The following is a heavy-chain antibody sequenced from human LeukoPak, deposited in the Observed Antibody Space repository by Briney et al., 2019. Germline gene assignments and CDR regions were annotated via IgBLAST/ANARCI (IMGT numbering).Heavy chain of an antibody. J-gene: IGHJ4*02. CDR1: GFTFTNAW. V-gene: IGHV3-15*01. CDR3: TTDLGTYYHGSQRLIPIDY. Sequence: GGSLRLSCVDSGFTFTNAWMSWVRQAPGKGLEWIGRIKSKTDGETTNYAEPVRGRFTISGDDSKSAVYLQMNSLKIEDTAVYYCTTDLGTYYHGSQRLIPIDYWGQGTLVTVSS. CDR2: IKSKTDGETT. D-gene: IGHD3-10*01.